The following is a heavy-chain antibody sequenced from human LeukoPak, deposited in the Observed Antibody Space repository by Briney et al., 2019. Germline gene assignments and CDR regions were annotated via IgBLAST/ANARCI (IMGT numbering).Heavy chain of an antibody. D-gene: IGHD3-10*01. J-gene: IGHJ6*04. V-gene: IGHV1-69*01. CDR1: GGTFSSYA. CDR3: ARCEIYGSGSSG. Sequence: SVKVSCKASGGTFSSYAISWVRQAPGQGLEWMGGIIPIFGTANYAQKFQGRVTITADESTSTAYMELSSLRSEDTAVYYCARCEIYGSGSSGWGKGTTVTVSS. CDR2: IIPIFGTA.